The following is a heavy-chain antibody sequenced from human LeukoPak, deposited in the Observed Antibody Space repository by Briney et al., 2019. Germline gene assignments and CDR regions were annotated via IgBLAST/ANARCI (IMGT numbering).Heavy chain of an antibody. D-gene: IGHD4-11*01. CDR1: GFTLSSYW. V-gene: IGHV3-74*01. CDR3: ARGNSHSFDY. Sequence: GGSLRLSCAAPGFTLSSYWMHWVRQTPEKGPVWVSRINSDGSSTSYADSVKGRFTISRDNAKNTLYLQMNSLRAEDTAVYYCARGNSHSFDYWGKGALVTVSS. CDR2: INSDGSST. J-gene: IGHJ4*02.